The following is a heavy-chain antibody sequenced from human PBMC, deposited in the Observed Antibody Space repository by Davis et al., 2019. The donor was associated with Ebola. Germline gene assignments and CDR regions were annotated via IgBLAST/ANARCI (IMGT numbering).Heavy chain of an antibody. CDR1: GFTFSTYT. D-gene: IGHD6-19*01. CDR3: AGGESGWDASDI. V-gene: IGHV3-21*01. CDR2: ISISSAFI. Sequence: LKISCAASGFTFSTYTMTWVRQAPGKGLEWVASISISSAFIYYADSVKGRFTVSRDNAKNSLSLQMDSLRAEDTAVYYCAGGESGWDASDIWGRGTMVTVSS. J-gene: IGHJ3*02.